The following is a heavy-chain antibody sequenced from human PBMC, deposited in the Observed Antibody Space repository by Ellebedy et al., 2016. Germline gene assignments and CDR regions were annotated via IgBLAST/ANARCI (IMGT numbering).Heavy chain of an antibody. J-gene: IGHJ3*01. CDR3: ARGTPEDGFDL. V-gene: IGHV3-33*01. D-gene: IGHD1-14*01. CDR1: GFNFRSYG. Sequence: GESLKISCAASGFNFRSYGMHWVRQAPGKGLEWVAVSWYDGINENYGDSVRGRFTINRDNSKKTLYLQMSSLRVEDTAVYFCARGTPEDGFDLWGQGTVVTVSS. CDR2: SWYDGINE.